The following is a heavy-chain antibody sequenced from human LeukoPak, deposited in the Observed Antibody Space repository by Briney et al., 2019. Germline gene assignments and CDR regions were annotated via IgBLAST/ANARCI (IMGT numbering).Heavy chain of an antibody. D-gene: IGHD5-18*01. J-gene: IGHJ4*02. Sequence: GGSLRLSCAASGFTFSSYSMNWVRQAPGKGLEWVSYISSSGSTIYYADSVKGRFTISRDNAKNSLYLQMNSLRAEDTAVYYCARESYGGGVDYWGQGTLVTVSS. CDR1: GFTFSSYS. CDR2: ISSSGSTI. V-gene: IGHV3-48*04. CDR3: ARESYGGGVDY.